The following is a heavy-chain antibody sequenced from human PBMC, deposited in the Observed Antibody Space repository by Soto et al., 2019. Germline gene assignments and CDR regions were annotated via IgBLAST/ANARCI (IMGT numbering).Heavy chain of an antibody. Sequence: ASETLSLTCAVSGYSISSSNWWGWIRQPPGKGLEWIGYIYYSGGTYYNPSLKSRITMSVDTSKNQFSLKVSSVTAVDTAVYYCCSGSYYNVIDSWGQGTLVTVSS. CDR2: IYYSGGT. J-gene: IGHJ4*02. CDR1: GYSISSSNW. D-gene: IGHD3-10*02. CDR3: CSGSYYNVIDS. V-gene: IGHV4-28*01.